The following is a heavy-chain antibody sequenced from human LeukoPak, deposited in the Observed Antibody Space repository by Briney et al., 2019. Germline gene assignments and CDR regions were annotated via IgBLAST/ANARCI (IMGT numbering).Heavy chain of an antibody. CDR3: ARDRVAVEGGFDP. J-gene: IGHJ5*02. V-gene: IGHV4-38-2*02. D-gene: IGHD3-10*01. CDR2: IYHSGST. Sequence: SETLSLTCTVSGYSISSGYYWGWIRQPPGKGLEWIGSIYHSGSTYYNPSLKSRVTISVDTSKNQFSLKLSSVTAADTAVYYCARDRVAVEGGFDPWGQGTLVTVSS. CDR1: GYSISSGYY.